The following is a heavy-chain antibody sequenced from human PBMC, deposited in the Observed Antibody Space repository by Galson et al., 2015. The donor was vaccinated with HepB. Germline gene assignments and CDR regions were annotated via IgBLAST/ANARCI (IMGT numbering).Heavy chain of an antibody. V-gene: IGHV1-46*01. CDR2: INPSGGST. J-gene: IGHJ5*02. CDR3: ARGGGGVIVTGWFDP. D-gene: IGHD3-16*02. Sequence: SVKVSCKASGYTFTSYYMHWVRQAPGQGLEWMGIINPSGGSTSYAQKFQGRVTMTRDTSTSTVYMELSSLRSEDTAVYYCARGGGGVIVTGWFDPWGQGTLVTVSS. CDR1: GYTFTSYY.